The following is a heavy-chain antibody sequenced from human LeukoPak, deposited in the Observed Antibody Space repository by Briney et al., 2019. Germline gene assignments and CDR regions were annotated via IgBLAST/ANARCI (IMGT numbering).Heavy chain of an antibody. CDR3: AREGLVIGYYYYGMDV. CDR1: GASISSYY. V-gene: IGHV4-59*01. J-gene: IGHJ6*02. Sequence: SETLSLTCTVSGASISSYYWSWIRQPPGKGLEWIGHIYYSGSTDYNPSLKSRVTISVDRPKNQFSLRLSSVTAADTAVYYCAREGLVIGYYYYGMDVWGQGTTVTVSS. D-gene: IGHD3-9*01. CDR2: IYYSGST.